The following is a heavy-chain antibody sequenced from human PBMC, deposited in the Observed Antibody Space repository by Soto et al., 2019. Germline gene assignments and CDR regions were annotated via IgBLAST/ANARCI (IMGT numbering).Heavy chain of an antibody. Sequence: QVQLQQWGAGLLKPSETLSLTCTVYGGSFSGNYWSWIRQPPGMGLEWIGEISHSGSGTNYNPSLKSRFTLSVDTSKNQFSLKLSSVTAADTAMYYCARGHLPGGNTFYYYYWGQGTLVTVSS. V-gene: IGHV4-34*01. CDR1: GGSFSGNY. J-gene: IGHJ4*02. CDR2: ISHSGSGT. D-gene: IGHD2-15*01. CDR3: ARGHLPGGNTFYYYY.